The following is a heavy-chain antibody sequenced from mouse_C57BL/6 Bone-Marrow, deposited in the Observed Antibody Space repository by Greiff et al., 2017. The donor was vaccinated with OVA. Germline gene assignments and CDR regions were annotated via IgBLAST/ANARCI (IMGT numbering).Heavy chain of an antibody. CDR3: ARSGGFAY. Sequence: VQLQQSGAELVRPGSSVKMSCKTSGYTFTSYGINWVKQRPGQGLEWIGYIYIGNGSTEYNEKFKSKATLTSDTSSSTAYMQLSSLTTEDSAIYFCARSGGFAYWGQGTLVTVSA. V-gene: IGHV1-58*01. CDR1: GYTFTSYG. CDR2: IYIGNGST. J-gene: IGHJ3*01.